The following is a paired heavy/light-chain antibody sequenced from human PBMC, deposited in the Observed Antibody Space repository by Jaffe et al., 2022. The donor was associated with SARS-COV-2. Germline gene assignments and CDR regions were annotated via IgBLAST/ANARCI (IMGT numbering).Light chain of an antibody. CDR1: HDISTS. V-gene: IGKV1-33*01. Sequence: DIQMTQSPSSLSASVGDRVTITCQASHDISTSLNWYQQKPGKAPKVLIYDASNLETGVPSRFSGSGSGTDFTFTISSLQPEDSATYYCQHYDNTPSLTFGGGTKVEIK. J-gene: IGKJ4*01. CDR3: QHYDNTPSLT. CDR2: DAS.
Heavy chain of an antibody. CDR2: IFYTGIT. V-gene: IGHV4-59*01. CDR1: GGSFTSYY. D-gene: IGHD3-9*01. Sequence: QVQLQESGPGLVKPSETLSLTCTVSGGSFTSYYWTWIRQPPGKGLEWIGNIFYTGITNYNPSLKSRVSVSVDMSKTQFSLKLTSLTAADTAVYYCARGTDYDILTGYPHAFDVWGQGRMVTVSS. J-gene: IGHJ3*01. CDR3: ARGTDYDILTGYPHAFDV.